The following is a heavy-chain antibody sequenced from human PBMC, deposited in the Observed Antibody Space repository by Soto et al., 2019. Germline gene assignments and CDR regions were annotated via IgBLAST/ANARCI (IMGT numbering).Heavy chain of an antibody. CDR2: FDPEDGET. D-gene: IGHD4-17*01. CDR1: GYTLTELS. CDR3: ATWGSGYGDYLDDAFDI. J-gene: IGHJ3*02. Sequence: SSVKVSCKVSGYTLTELSMHWVRQAPGKGLEWMGGFDPEDGETIYAQKFQGRVTMTEDTSTDTAYMELSSLRSEDTAVYYCATWGSGYGDYLDDAFDIWGQGTMVTVSS. V-gene: IGHV1-24*01.